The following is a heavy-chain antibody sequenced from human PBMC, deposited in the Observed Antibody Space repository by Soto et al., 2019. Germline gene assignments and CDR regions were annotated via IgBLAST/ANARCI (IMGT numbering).Heavy chain of an antibody. CDR1: GFTFDDYA. CDR2: ISWNSGSI. V-gene: IGHV3-9*01. D-gene: IGHD3-16*01. Sequence: GGSLRLSCAASGFTFDDYAMHWVRQAPGKGLEWVSGISWNSGSIGYADSVKGRFTISRDNSKNSLYLQMNSLRAEDTALYYCAKDIGGQGLCFQHWGQGTLVTVSS. J-gene: IGHJ1*01. CDR3: AKDIGGQGLCFQH.